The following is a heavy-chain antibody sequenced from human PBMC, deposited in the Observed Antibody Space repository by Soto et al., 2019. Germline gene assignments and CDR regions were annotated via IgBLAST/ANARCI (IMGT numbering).Heavy chain of an antibody. CDR1: GDSISNSY. Sequence: QVQLQESGPGLVKPSETLSLTCTVSGDSISNSYWSSIRQPPGKRLEWIGYIIHRGTTNYNPSLKSRVTMSLDTSKNQVSLRLTSVTAADTAVYFCARERRGFGYIDYCGQGTLVTVSS. CDR3: ARERRGFGYIDY. J-gene: IGHJ4*02. CDR2: IIHRGTT. D-gene: IGHD3-3*01. V-gene: IGHV4-59*01.